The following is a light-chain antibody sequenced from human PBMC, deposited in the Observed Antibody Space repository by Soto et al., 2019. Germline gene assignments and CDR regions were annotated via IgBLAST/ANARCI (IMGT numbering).Light chain of an antibody. CDR3: CSYAGSYVV. Sequence: QSALTQPRSVSGSPGQSVTISCTGTSSDVGGYNYVSWYQQHPGKAPKLMIFDVSKRPSGVPDRFSGSKSGNTASLTIPGLQAEDDADYYCCSYAGSYVVFGGGTKVTVL. CDR2: DVS. J-gene: IGLJ2*01. V-gene: IGLV2-11*01. CDR1: SSDVGGYNY.